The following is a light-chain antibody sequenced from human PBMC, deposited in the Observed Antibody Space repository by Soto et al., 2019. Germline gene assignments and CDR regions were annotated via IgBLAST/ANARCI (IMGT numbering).Light chain of an antibody. CDR3: SSYKGSSTV. CDR1: SSDVGGYNY. CDR2: DVS. V-gene: IGLV2-14*03. J-gene: IGLJ1*01. Sequence: QSVLTQPAPVSGSPGQSITISCTGTSSDVGGYNYVSWYQQHPGKAPELMIFDVSSRPSGVSNRFSGSKSGNTASLTISGLQAEDEADYYCSSYKGSSTVFGTGTKVTVL.